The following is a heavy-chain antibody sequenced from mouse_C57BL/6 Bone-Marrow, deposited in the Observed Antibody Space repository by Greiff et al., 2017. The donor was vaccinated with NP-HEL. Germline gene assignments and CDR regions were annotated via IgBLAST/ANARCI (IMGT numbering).Heavy chain of an antibody. V-gene: IGHV5-6*01. CDR1: GFTFSSYG. CDR3: ARSDY. J-gene: IGHJ2*01. Sequence: EVQVVESGGDLVKPGGSLKLSCAASGFTFSSYGMSWVRQTPDKRLEWVATISSGGSYTYYPDSVKGRFTISRDNAKNTLYLQMSSLKSEDTAMYYCARSDYWGPGTTLTVSS. CDR2: ISSGGSYT.